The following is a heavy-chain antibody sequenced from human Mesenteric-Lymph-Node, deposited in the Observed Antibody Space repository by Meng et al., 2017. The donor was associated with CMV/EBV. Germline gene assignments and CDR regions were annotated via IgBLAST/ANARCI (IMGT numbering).Heavy chain of an antibody. J-gene: IGHJ4*02. CDR3: IRDLVGKRDD. CDR1: GSLSPGNG. D-gene: IGHD5-24*01. V-gene: IGHV3-74*01. Sequence: VHLGWPGGCLVRPGGSRGPSVLDLGSLSPGNGITWFRKVQGEGLVWVSRINTDGSITSYADSVKGRFTISRDNAKNTLYLQMSDLRADDSAVYYCIRDLVGKRDDWGQGTLVTVSS. CDR2: INTDGSIT.